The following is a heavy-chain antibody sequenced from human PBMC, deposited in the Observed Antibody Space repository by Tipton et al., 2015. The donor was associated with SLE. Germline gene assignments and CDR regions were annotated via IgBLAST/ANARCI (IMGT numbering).Heavy chain of an antibody. V-gene: IGHV4-59*11. J-gene: IGHJ3*02. Sequence: LRLSCAVSGGSISSHYWSWIRQPPGKGLEWIGYIYYSGSISYNPSLKSRVTISVDTSKNQFSLKLSSVTAADTAVYYCAREWGDAFDIWGQGTMVTVSS. CDR3: AREWGDAFDI. CDR1: GGSISSHY. D-gene: IGHD3-16*01. CDR2: IYYSGSI.